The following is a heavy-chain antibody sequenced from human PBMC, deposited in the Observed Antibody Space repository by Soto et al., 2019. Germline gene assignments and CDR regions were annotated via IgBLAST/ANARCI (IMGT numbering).Heavy chain of an antibody. V-gene: IGHV4-59*08. CDR3: VRAVAGKFGGWFDP. CDR1: GGSISSYY. J-gene: IGHJ5*02. Sequence: LSLTCTVSGGSISSYYWSWIRQPPGKGLEWIGYIYYSGSTNYNPSLRSRVTISVDTSKNQFSLKLSSVTAADTAVYYCVRAVAGKFGGWFDPWGQGTLVTVSS. CDR2: IYYSGST. D-gene: IGHD6-19*01.